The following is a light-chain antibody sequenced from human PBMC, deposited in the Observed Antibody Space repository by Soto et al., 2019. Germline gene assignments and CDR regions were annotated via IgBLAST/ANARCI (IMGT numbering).Light chain of an antibody. CDR3: SSYTSTSAPYV. Sequence: QSVLTQPASVSGCPGQSITISCTRASSDIGGYDYVSWYQQHPGKAPKLIIYDVSGRPSGVSNRFSGSKSANTASLTISGLQAEDEADYHCSSYTSTSAPYVFGPGTKVTVL. V-gene: IGLV2-14*03. CDR1: SSDIGGYDY. J-gene: IGLJ1*01. CDR2: DVS.